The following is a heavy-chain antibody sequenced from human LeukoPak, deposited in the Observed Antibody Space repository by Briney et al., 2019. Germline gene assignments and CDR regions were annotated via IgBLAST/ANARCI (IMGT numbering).Heavy chain of an antibody. Sequence: PSETLSLTCTVSGGSISGYLWNWIRLPAGKGLDWIGRMYSSGTTNYNPSLKSRVTMSVDTSKNQFSLKVSSVTPEDTAVYYCARGRSWPLDYWGQGTLVTVSS. CDR2: MYSSGTT. CDR3: ARGRSWPLDY. J-gene: IGHJ4*02. V-gene: IGHV4-4*07. D-gene: IGHD6-13*01. CDR1: GGSISGYL.